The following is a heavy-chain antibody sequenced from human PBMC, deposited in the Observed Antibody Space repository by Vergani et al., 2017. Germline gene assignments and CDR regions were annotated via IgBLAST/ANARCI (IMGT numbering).Heavy chain of an antibody. CDR3: ARGHPVGSY. D-gene: IGHD1-26*01. CDR1: GFRVSNYW. V-gene: IGHV3-7*01. Sequence: EVEVVESGGGLVQPGGSLRLSCAASGFRVSNYWMHWLRQAPGKGLEWVAAIKGDGSAKKYVESVKGRFSISRDNAKSSMYLQMNSLRVADTAVYYCARGHPVGSYWCQGTLVTVSS. J-gene: IGHJ4*02. CDR2: IKGDGSAK.